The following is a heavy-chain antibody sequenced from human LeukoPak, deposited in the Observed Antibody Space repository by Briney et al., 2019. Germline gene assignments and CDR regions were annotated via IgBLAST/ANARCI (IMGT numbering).Heavy chain of an antibody. CDR1: GYTYTSYY. Sequence: ASVNVSCKASGYTYTSYYIHWVPHAPGQGLEWMGIINPSGGSTRYTQKFQGRHTMTRDTPTHTVYMELSSLISEDTPVYYCARGEDYVWGSCDYWGQGTRVTVSS. D-gene: IGHD3-16*01. J-gene: IGHJ4*02. CDR2: INPSGGST. CDR3: ARGEDYVWGSCDY. V-gene: IGHV1-46*01.